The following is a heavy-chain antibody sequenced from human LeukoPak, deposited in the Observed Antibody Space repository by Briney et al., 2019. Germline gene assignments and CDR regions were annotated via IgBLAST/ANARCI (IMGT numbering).Heavy chain of an antibody. J-gene: IGHJ4*02. V-gene: IGHV3-23*01. CDR3: AKDLWWFGELSGIFDY. CDR1: GFTFSRND. Sequence: GGSLRLSCAASGFTFSRNDMSWVRQAPGKGLEWVSTIKGRFTISRDNSKNTLYLQMNSLRAEDTAVYYCAKDLWWFGELSGIFDYWGQGTLVTVSS. CDR2: I. D-gene: IGHD3-10*01.